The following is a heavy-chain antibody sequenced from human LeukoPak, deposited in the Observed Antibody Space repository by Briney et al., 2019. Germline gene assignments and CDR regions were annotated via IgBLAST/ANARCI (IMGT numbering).Heavy chain of an antibody. CDR2: IIPIFGTA. V-gene: IGHV1-69*13. CDR3: ARVHYDSSGYNDY. Sequence: GASVKVSCKASGGTFSSYAISWVRQAPGQGLEWMGGIIPIFGTANYAQKFQGRVTITADESTSTAYMELSSLRSDDTAVHYCARVHYDSSGYNDYWGQGTLVTVSS. D-gene: IGHD3-22*01. J-gene: IGHJ4*02. CDR1: GGTFSSYA.